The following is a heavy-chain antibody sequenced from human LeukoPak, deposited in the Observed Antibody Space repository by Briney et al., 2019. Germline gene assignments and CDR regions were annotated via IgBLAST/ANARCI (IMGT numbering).Heavy chain of an antibody. CDR2: INHSGST. J-gene: IGHJ4*02. D-gene: IGHD5-24*01. Sequence: SETLSLTCNVSGGSINSGGYYWNWIRQPPGKGLEWIGEINHSGSTNYNPSLKSRVTISVDTSKNQFSLKLSSVTAADTAVYYCARNGRWLQFTDYWGQGTLVTVSS. CDR3: ARNGRWLQFTDY. CDR1: GGSINSGGYY. V-gene: IGHV4-34*01.